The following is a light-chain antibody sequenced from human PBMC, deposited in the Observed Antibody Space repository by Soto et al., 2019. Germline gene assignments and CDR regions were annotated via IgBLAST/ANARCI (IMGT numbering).Light chain of an antibody. CDR3: QSYDNNNHVV. J-gene: IGLJ2*01. CDR2: EDN. Sequence: FMLTQPHSVSESPGKTVTISCTRSSGNIASNYVQWYQQRPGSSPTTVIYEDNQRPSGVPDRFSGSIDISSNSASLTISGLKTEDESDYYCQSYDNNNHVVFGGGTQLTVL. CDR1: SGNIASNY. V-gene: IGLV6-57*01.